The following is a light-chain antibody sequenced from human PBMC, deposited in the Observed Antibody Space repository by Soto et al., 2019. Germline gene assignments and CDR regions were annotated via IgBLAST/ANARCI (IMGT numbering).Light chain of an antibody. CDR3: CSYAGITTYCV. V-gene: IGLV2-23*01. J-gene: IGLJ1*01. Sequence: QSVLTQPASVSGSPGQSITISCTGTSSDFGSYNLVSWYQQHPGEAPKLMIYGGTKRPSGVSSRFSGSKSGNTASLTISGLQAEDEADYYCCSYAGITTYCVFGTGTKVTVL. CDR2: GGT. CDR1: SSDFGSYNL.